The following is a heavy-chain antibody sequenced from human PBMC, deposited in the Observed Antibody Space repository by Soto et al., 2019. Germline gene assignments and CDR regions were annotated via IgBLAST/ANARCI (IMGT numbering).Heavy chain of an antibody. CDR2: MYPTGDT. V-gene: IGHV4-4*07. Sequence: TSETLSLTCTVAGVSIISYYWSCSLQATGKGLEWIGRMYPTGDTNYNPSLKSRVTMSVDTSKNQFSLKLSSVTAADTAVYYCAKAGEPFGDYFTHHWFDPWGQGTLVTVSS. D-gene: IGHD4-17*01. CDR3: AKAGEPFGDYFTHHWFDP. J-gene: IGHJ5*02. CDR1: GVSIISYY.